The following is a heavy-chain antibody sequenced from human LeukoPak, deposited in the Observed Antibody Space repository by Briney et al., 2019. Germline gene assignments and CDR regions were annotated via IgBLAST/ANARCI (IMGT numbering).Heavy chain of an antibody. D-gene: IGHD2-2*01. CDR3: ARDYCSSTSCYYYGMDV. V-gene: IGHV1-2*02. CDR1: GYTFTGYY. J-gene: IGHJ6*02. Sequence: ASVKVSCKASGYTFTGYYMHWVRQAPGQRLEWMGWINPNSGGTNYAQKFQGRVTMTRDTSISTAYMELSRLRSDDTAVYYCARDYCSSTSCYYYGMDVWGQGTTVTVSS. CDR2: INPNSGGT.